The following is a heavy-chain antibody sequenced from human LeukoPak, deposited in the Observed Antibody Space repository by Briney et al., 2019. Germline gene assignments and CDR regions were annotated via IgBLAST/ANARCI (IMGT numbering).Heavy chain of an antibody. CDR1: GFTVSSNY. Sequence: PGGSLRLSCAASGFTVSSNYMSWVRQAPGKGLEWVSVIYSGGSTYYADSVKGRFTISRDNSKNPLYLQMNRLRSEDTAVYYCASALYSSRGDAFDIWGQGTMVTVSS. CDR3: ASALYSSRGDAFDI. D-gene: IGHD6-13*01. CDR2: IYSGGST. V-gene: IGHV3-66*02. J-gene: IGHJ3*02.